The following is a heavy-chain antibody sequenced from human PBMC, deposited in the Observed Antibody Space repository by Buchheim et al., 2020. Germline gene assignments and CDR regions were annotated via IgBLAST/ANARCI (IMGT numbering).Heavy chain of an antibody. CDR3: AKEGAGIAVADTYYFDY. CDR1: GFTFSSYA. J-gene: IGHJ4*02. D-gene: IGHD6-19*01. V-gene: IGHV3-23*01. Sequence: EVQLLESGGGLVQPGGSLRLSCAASGFTFSSYAMSWVRQAPGKGLEWVSAISGSGGSTYYADSVKGRFPISRANSKNTLYLPMNSLRAEDTAVYYCAKEGAGIAVADTYYFDYWGQGTL. CDR2: ISGSGGST.